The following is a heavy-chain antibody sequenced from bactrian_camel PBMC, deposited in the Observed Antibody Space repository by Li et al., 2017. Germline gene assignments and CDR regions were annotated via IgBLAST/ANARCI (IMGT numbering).Heavy chain of an antibody. V-gene: IGHV3S53*01. CDR1: GFIGSRRC. J-gene: IGHJ4*01. Sequence: HVQPVESGGRSVQAGGSLRLSCAASGFIGSRRCMGWFRQAPGKMRERIALYLTDGSTTYAGSVQGRFTISEDNTKNTLYLQMDSLKPEDTGMYYCAAGYPGTCPWARGEAYWGQGTQVTVS. D-gene: IGHD6*01. CDR3: AAGYPGTCPWARGEAY. CDR2: YLTDGST.